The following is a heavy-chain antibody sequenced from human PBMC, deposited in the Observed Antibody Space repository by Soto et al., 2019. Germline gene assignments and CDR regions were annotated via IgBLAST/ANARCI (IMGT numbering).Heavy chain of an antibody. CDR1: GYTFTSYD. Sequence: QVQLVQSGAEVKKPGASVKVSCKASGYTFTSYDINWVRQATGQGLEWMGWMNPNSGNTGYAQKFQGRCTMTRNTSKRTADFELRSLHSEDTAVYYSARSKGAPGPTMIRGSTNRYFDLWGRGTLVTVSS. CDR3: ARSKGAPGPTMIRGSTNRYFDL. D-gene: IGHD3-10*01. CDR2: MNPNSGNT. J-gene: IGHJ2*01. V-gene: IGHV1-8*01.